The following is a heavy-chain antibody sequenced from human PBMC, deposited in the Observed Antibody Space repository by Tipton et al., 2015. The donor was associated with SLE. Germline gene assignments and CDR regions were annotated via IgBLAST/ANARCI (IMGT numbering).Heavy chain of an antibody. D-gene: IGHD1-26*01. Sequence: SLRLSCIGAGFNFNTSAMHWVRQGSGKGLEWLGRIRSKVNNHATVYSASVKGRFIISRDDSKNTAYLQMNSLKPEDTAAYYCVGSERVGAAFPALDIWGQGTKVTVSS. CDR1: GFNFNTSA. CDR3: VGSERVGAAFPALDI. V-gene: IGHV3-73*01. CDR2: IRSKVNNHAT. J-gene: IGHJ3*02.